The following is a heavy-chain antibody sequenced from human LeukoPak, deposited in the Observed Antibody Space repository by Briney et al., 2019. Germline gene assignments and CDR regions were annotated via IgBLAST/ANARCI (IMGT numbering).Heavy chain of an antibody. CDR2: TGQYGHDN. J-gene: IGHJ6*02. D-gene: IGHD6-13*01. CDR3: ARDRVPSSSWWEDYYYGMDV. Sequence: GGSLRLSCEGSGFTFRNRWATWVRQAPGKGLEWVATTGQYGHDNYYADSVRGRFTISRDNSKNTLYLQMNSLRAEDTAVYYCARDRVPSSSWWEDYYYGMDVWGQGTTVTVSS. V-gene: IGHV3-7*03. CDR1: GFTFRNRW.